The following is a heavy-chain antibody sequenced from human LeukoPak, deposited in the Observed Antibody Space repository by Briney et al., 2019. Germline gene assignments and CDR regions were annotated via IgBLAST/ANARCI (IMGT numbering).Heavy chain of an antibody. J-gene: IGHJ4*02. D-gene: IGHD3-22*01. CDR2: IIPIFGTA. V-gene: IGHV1-69*05. CDR3: ARDGDYDSSEYYFDY. CDR1: VGTFSSYA. Sequence: SVKVSRKASVGTFSSYAISWVRQAPGQGLEWMGRIIPIFGTANYAQKFQGRVTITTDESTSTAYMELSSLRSEDTAVYYCARDGDYDSSEYYFDYWGQGTLVTVSS.